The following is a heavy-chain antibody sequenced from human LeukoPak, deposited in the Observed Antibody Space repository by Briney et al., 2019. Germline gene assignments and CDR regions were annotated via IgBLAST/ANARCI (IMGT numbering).Heavy chain of an antibody. V-gene: IGHV3-66*01. D-gene: IGHD3-22*01. J-gene: IGHJ5*02. Sequence: GGSLRLSCAASGFTVSSNYMSWVRQAPGKGLEWVSVIYSGGSTYYADSVKGRFTISRDNSKNTLYLQMNSLRAEDTAVYYRASRAYYYDSSGYYYDWFDPWGQGTLVTVSS. CDR2: IYSGGST. CDR1: GFTVSSNY. CDR3: ASRAYYYDSSGYYYDWFDP.